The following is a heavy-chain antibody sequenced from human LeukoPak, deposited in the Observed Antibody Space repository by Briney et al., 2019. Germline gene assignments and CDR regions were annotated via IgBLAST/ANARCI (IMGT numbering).Heavy chain of an antibody. Sequence: SETLSLTCAVSADSFSSHYWTWIRQPPGKGLEWIGYISYIGSTNYNPSLKSRVTISIDTSKNQFSLKLSSVTAADTAVYYCARDLVTVTKGSDIWGQGTMVSVSS. V-gene: IGHV4-59*11. D-gene: IGHD4-17*01. J-gene: IGHJ3*02. CDR2: ISYIGST. CDR3: ARDLVTVTKGSDI. CDR1: ADSFSSHY.